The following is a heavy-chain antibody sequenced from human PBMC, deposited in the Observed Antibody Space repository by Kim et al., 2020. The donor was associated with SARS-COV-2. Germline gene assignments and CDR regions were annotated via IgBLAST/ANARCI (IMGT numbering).Heavy chain of an antibody. CDR1: GGSFSGYY. V-gene: IGHV4-34*01. CDR2: INHSGST. Sequence: SETLSLTCAVYGGSFSGYYWSWIRQPPGKGLEWIGEINHSGSTNYNPSLKSRVTISVDTSKNQFSLKLSSVTAADTAVYYCASPGGSYGSDYWGQGTLVTVSS. J-gene: IGHJ4*02. CDR3: ASPGGSYGSDY. D-gene: IGHD5-18*01.